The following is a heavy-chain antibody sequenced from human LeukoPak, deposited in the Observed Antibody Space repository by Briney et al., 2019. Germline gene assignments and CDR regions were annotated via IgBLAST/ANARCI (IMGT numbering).Heavy chain of an antibody. CDR1: GGSISTYY. CDR3: ARVGVWMQLWNGFDI. J-gene: IGHJ3*02. CDR2: IYYSGST. V-gene: IGHV4-59*01. Sequence: SETLSLTCTVSGGSISTYYWSWIRQPPGKGLEWIGYIYYSGSTNYNPSLKSRVTISVDKSKNQFSLNLSSVTAADTAVYYCARVGVWMQLWNGFDIWGQGTMVTVSS. D-gene: IGHD5-18*01.